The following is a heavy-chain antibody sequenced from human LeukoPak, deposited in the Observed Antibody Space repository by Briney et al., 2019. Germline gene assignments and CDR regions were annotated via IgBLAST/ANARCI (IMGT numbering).Heavy chain of an antibody. CDR3: ARMGSSYDFWSALLYFDY. V-gene: IGHV3-30-3*01. Sequence: PGRSLRLSCAASGFTFSSYAMHWVRQAPGKGLEWVAVISYDGSNKYYADSVKGRFTISRDNSKNTLYLQMNSLRAEDTAVYYCARMGSSYDFWSALLYFDYWGQGTLVTVSS. D-gene: IGHD3-3*01. CDR1: GFTFSSYA. J-gene: IGHJ4*02. CDR2: ISYDGSNK.